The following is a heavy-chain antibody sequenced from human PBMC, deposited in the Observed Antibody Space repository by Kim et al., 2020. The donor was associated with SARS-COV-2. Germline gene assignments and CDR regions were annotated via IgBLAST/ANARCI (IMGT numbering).Heavy chain of an antibody. J-gene: IGHJ5*02. V-gene: IGHV1-69*13. Sequence: SVKVSCKASGGTFSSYAISWVRQAPGQGLEWMGGIIPIFGTANYAQKFQGRVTITADESTSTAYMELSSLRSEDTAVYYCARDLVEMAGWFDPWGQGTLVTVSS. CDR3: ARDLVEMAGWFDP. CDR2: IIPIFGTA. CDR1: GGTFSSYA. D-gene: IGHD6-19*01.